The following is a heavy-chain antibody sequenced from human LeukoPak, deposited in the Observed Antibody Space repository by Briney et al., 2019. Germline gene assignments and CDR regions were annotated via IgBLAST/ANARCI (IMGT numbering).Heavy chain of an antibody. Sequence: SETLSLTSILSGGSISSYYWSWIRQPPGKGLEWIGYIYYSGSTNYNPSLKSRVTISVDTSKNQFSLKLSSVTAADTAVYYCARDSMTFFDLWGRGTLVTVSS. V-gene: IGHV4-59*01. J-gene: IGHJ2*01. CDR2: IYYSGST. CDR1: GGSISSYY. CDR3: ARDSMTFFDL. D-gene: IGHD2-21*02.